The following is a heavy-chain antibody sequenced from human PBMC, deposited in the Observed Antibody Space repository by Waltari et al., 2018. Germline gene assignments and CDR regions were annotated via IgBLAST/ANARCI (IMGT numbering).Heavy chain of an antibody. CDR1: GGSISSSSYY. CDR2: IYYSGST. Sequence: QLQLQESDPGLVKPSETLSLTCTVSGGSISSSSYYCGWIRPPPGKGLEWIGSIYYSGSTYYNPSLKSRVTISVDTSKNQFSLKLSSVTAADTAVYYCARDLYSSLDYFDYWGQGTLVTVSS. CDR3: ARDLYSSLDYFDY. V-gene: IGHV4-39*07. D-gene: IGHD6-6*01. J-gene: IGHJ4*02.